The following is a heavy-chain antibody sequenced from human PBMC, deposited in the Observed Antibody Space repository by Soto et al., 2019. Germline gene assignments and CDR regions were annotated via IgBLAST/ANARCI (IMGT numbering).Heavy chain of an antibody. Sequence: QVQLVQSGAEVKKPGASVKVSCKASGYTFTSYGISWVRQAPGQGLEWMGWISAYNGNTNYAQKLQGRVTITTDTATSTAYMELRSLRSDDTAVYYCAREPWRGYSGPIRSPGGVWGQGTTVTVSS. CDR2: ISAYNGNT. J-gene: IGHJ6*02. CDR3: AREPWRGYSGPIRSPGGV. CDR1: GYTFTSYG. V-gene: IGHV1-18*01. D-gene: IGHD5-12*01.